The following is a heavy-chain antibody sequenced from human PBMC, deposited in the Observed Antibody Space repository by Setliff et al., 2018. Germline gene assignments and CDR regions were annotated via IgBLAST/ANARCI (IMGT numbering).Heavy chain of an antibody. J-gene: IGHJ4*02. CDR2: ISYDGNNQ. Sequence: PGGSLRLSCAASGFIFSKYAIHWVRQAPGKGLEWVAVISYDGNNQYYADSVKGRFGISRDNSQNIVHVQMDSLRSEDTAVYYCAREGRWDYNYPIYWGQGSLVTVSS. CDR1: GFIFSKYA. V-gene: IGHV3-30*01. D-gene: IGHD5-12*01. CDR3: AREGRWDYNYPIY.